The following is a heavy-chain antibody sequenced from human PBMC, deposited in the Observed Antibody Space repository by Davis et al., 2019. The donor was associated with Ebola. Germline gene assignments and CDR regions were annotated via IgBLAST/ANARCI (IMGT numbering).Heavy chain of an antibody. J-gene: IGHJ4*02. CDR2: INAGNGNT. D-gene: IGHD4-17*01. CDR3: ASDYGDYGEGHFDY. V-gene: IGHV1-3*01. Sequence: ASVKVSCKASGYTFTSYAMHWVRQAPGQRLAWMGWINAGNGNTKYSQKFQGRVTITRDTSASTAYMELSSLRSEDTAVYYCASDYGDYGEGHFDYWGQGTLVTVSS. CDR1: GYTFTSYA.